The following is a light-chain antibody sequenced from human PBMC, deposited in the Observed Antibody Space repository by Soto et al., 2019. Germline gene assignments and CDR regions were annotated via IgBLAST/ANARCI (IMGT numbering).Light chain of an antibody. J-gene: IGKJ2*01. CDR3: QQSYTTPRT. V-gene: IGKV1-39*01. Sequence: DIQMTQSPSSLSASVGDRVTITCRASQNINHYLNWYQFKPEKAPKLLIYSTSNLRSGVPPRFSGNGSATEFTLTISTLQPEDSETYYCQQSYTTPRTFGQGSKLEIK. CDR2: STS. CDR1: QNINHY.